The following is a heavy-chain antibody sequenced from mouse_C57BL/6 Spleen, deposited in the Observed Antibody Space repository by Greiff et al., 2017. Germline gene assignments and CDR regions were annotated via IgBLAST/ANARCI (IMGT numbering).Heavy chain of an antibody. CDR2: ISSGSSTI. D-gene: IGHD3-2*02. Sequence: EVQGVESGGGLVKPGGSLKLSCAASGFTFSDYGMHWVRQAPEKGLEWVAYISSGSSTIYYADTVKGRFTITRDNAKNTLFLQMTSLRSEDTAMYYCARNKLSLEDYYAMDYWGQGTSVTVSS. V-gene: IGHV5-17*01. J-gene: IGHJ4*01. CDR3: ARNKLSLEDYYAMDY. CDR1: GFTFSDYG.